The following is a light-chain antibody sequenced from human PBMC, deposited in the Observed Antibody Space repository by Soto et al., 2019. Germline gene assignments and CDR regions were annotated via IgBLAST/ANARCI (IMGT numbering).Light chain of an antibody. Sequence: ELVLTQSPATLSVSPGEGATLSCRASQRVGSNFLAWYQQKPGQPPRLLIYGASSRAADIPDRFSGSGSGTDFTLTINRLEPEDFAVYYCQQYDSSPRTFGQGNKVE. CDR2: GAS. CDR1: QRVGSNF. CDR3: QQYDSSPRT. J-gene: IGKJ1*01. V-gene: IGKV3-20*01.